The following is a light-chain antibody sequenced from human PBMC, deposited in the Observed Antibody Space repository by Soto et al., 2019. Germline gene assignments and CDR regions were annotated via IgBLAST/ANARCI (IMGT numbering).Light chain of an antibody. CDR3: RQYGRPSRT. CDR1: QSVSSY. J-gene: IGKJ1*01. Sequence: EIVLTQSPGTLSLSPGERATLSCRASQSVSSYLAWYQQKPGQAPRLLIYGASSRATAIPGRFSGSGSGTDFTLTISRLEPEDFAVYYCRQYGRPSRTFGQGTKVEIK. V-gene: IGKV3-20*01. CDR2: GAS.